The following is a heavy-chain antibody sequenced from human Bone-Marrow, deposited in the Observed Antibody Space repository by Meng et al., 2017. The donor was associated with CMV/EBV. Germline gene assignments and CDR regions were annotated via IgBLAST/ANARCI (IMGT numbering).Heavy chain of an antibody. J-gene: IGHJ4*02. V-gene: IGHV4-39*07. CDR2: IYYSGST. CDR1: GGSISSSSYY. Sequence: SETLSRTCTVSGGSISSSSYYWGWIRQPPGKGLEWIGSIYYSGSTYYNPSLKSRVTISVDTSKNQFSLKLSSVTAADTAVYYCAREIGTSGLRWFRDGRLGDWGQGTLVTVSS. CDR3: AREIGTSGLRWFRDGRLGD. D-gene: IGHD3-10*01.